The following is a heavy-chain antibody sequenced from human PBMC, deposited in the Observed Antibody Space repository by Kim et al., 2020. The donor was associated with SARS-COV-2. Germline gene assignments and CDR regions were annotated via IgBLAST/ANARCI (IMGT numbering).Heavy chain of an antibody. CDR3: AKDYGSGSYSDQALDY. J-gene: IGHJ4*02. CDR1: GFTFSSYA. V-gene: IGHV3-23*01. Sequence: GGSLRLSCAASGFTFSSYAMRWVRQAPGKGLEWVSAISGSGGSTYYADSVKGRFTISRDNSKNTLYLQMNSLRAEDTAVYYCAKDYGSGSYSDQALDYWGQGTLVTVSS. D-gene: IGHD3-10*01. CDR2: ISGSGGST.